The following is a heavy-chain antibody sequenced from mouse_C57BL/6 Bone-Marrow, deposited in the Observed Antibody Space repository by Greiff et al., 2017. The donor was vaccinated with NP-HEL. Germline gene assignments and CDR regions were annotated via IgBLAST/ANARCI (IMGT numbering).Heavy chain of an antibody. Sequence: QVQLQQSGAELVRPGASVTLSCKASGYTFTDYEMHWVKQTPVHGLEWIGAIVPETGGTAYNQKFKGKAILTADKSASTAYMELRSLTSEDSAVYYCTGYDGYYWYFDVWGTGTTVTVSS. D-gene: IGHD2-3*01. CDR1: GYTFTDYE. V-gene: IGHV1-15*01. J-gene: IGHJ1*03. CDR3: TGYDGYYWYFDV. CDR2: IVPETGGT.